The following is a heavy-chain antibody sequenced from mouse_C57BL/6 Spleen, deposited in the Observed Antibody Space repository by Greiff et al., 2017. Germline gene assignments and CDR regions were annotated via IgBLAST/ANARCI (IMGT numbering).Heavy chain of an antibody. CDR2: IWSGGST. CDR3: DRNAGLRREAYFDY. V-gene: IGHV2-2*01. CDR1: GFSLTSYG. Sequence: QVQLKESGPGLVQPSQSLSITCTVSGFSLTSYGVHWVRQSPGKGLEWLGVIWSGGSTDYNAAFISRLSISKDNSKSQVFFKMNSLRADDTAIYYCDRNAGLRREAYFDYWGQGTTLTVSS. D-gene: IGHD2-4*01. J-gene: IGHJ2*01.